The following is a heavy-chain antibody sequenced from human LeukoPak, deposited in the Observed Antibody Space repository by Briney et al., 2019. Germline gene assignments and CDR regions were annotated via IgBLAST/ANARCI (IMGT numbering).Heavy chain of an antibody. CDR2: IYYSGST. CDR3: ARDQGSISYFDY. Sequence: PSETLSLTCTVSGGSISSYYWSWIRQPPGKGLEWIGYIYYSGSTNYNPSLKSRVTTSVDTSKNQFSLKLSSVTAADTAVYYCARDQGSISYFDYWGEGTLVTVSS. V-gene: IGHV4-59*01. J-gene: IGHJ4*02. D-gene: IGHD2-2*01. CDR1: GGSISSYY.